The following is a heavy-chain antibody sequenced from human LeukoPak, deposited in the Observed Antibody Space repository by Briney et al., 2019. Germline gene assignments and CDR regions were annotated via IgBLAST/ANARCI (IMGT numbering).Heavy chain of an antibody. V-gene: IGHV5-51*01. J-gene: IGHJ4*02. CDR2: IYPGDSDT. D-gene: IGHD6-6*01. CDR1: GYSFSSNW. CDR3: ARRRYSSSFDY. Sequence: GESLKISCKASGYSFSSNWIGWVRQMPGKGLEWMGIIYPGDSDTRYSPSFQGQVTISADKSISTAFLQWSSLKASDTAMYYCARRRYSSSFDYWGQGTLVTVSS.